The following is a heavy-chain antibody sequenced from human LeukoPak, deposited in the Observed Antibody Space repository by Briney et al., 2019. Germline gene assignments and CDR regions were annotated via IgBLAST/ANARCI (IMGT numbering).Heavy chain of an antibody. Sequence: GSLRLSCSASGFTFSSYSMNWVRQAPGKGLEWVSYISSSSSTIYYADSVKGRFTISRDNAKNSLYLQMNSLRAEDTAVYYCARGARTGIAAAGDYWGQGTLVTVSS. D-gene: IGHD6-13*01. V-gene: IGHV3-48*01. CDR2: ISSSSSTI. J-gene: IGHJ4*02. CDR3: ARGARTGIAAAGDY. CDR1: GFTFSSYS.